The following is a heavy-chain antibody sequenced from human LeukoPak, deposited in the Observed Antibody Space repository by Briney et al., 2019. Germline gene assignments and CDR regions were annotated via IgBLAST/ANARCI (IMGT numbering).Heavy chain of an antibody. D-gene: IGHD6-6*01. Sequence: GGSLRLSCAASGFTFSSYGMHWVRQAPGKALEWVAVISYDGSNKYYADSVKGRFTISRDNSKNTLYLQMNSLRAEDTAVYYCAILASGSSAGAPFDYWGQGTLVTVSS. CDR3: AILASGSSAGAPFDY. CDR1: GFTFSSYG. J-gene: IGHJ4*02. V-gene: IGHV3-30*03. CDR2: ISYDGSNK.